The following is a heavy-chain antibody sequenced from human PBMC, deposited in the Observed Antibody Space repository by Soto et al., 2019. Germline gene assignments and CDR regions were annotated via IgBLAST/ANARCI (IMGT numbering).Heavy chain of an antibody. V-gene: IGHV4-39*01. Sequence: QLQLQESGPGLVKPSETLSLTCTVSGGSISSSSYYWGWIRQPPGKGLEWIGSIFYSGSTYYNPSLKSRATISVDTSKTQSSLKLSSVTAADTAVYYCARHLTYCSAGSCYSDFPYYGMDVWGQGTTVTVSS. CDR1: GGSISSSSYY. CDR3: ARHLTYCSAGSCYSDFPYYGMDV. D-gene: IGHD2-15*01. J-gene: IGHJ6*02. CDR2: IFYSGST.